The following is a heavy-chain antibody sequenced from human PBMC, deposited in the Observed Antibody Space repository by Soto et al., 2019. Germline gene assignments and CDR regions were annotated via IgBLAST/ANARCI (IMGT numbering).Heavy chain of an antibody. CDR3: ARQGYDFWSGYYTKEGWFDP. CDR2: IKQDGSEK. V-gene: IGHV3-7*01. Sequence: EVKLVEPGGGVAQPGGSLRLSCAVSGLTFTNYWMSWVRHVPGKGLEWVANIKQDGSEKYYVDSVKGRFTIFRDNHKNSLFLQMNSLRAEDTAVYYCARQGYDFWSGYYTKEGWFDPWGQGTLVTVSS. J-gene: IGHJ5*02. D-gene: IGHD3-3*01. CDR1: GLTFTNYW.